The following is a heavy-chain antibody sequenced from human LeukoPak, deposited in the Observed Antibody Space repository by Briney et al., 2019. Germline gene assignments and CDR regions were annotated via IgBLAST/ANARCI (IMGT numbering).Heavy chain of an antibody. CDR3: ARGWAVAGTGGFDY. D-gene: IGHD6-19*01. V-gene: IGHV4-34*01. CDR1: GGSFSGYY. J-gene: IGHJ4*02. CDR2: INHSGST. Sequence: SETLSLTCAVYGGSFSGYYWSWIRQPPGKGLEWIGEINHSGSTNYNPSLKSRVTISVDTSKNLFSLKLSSVTAADTAVYYCARGWAVAGTGGFDYWGQGTLVTVSS.